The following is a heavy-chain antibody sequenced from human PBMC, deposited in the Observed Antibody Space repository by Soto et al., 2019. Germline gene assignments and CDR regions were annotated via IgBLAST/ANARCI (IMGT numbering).Heavy chain of an antibody. Sequence: EVQLVESGGGLVKPGGSLRLSCAASGFTFSSYSMNWVRQAPGKGLEWVSSISSSSSYIYYADSVKGRFTISRDNAKNSLYLQMNSLRAEDTAVYYCARDSSSSGWYDYWGQGTLVTVSS. CDR2: ISSSSSYI. D-gene: IGHD6-19*01. V-gene: IGHV3-21*01. CDR1: GFTFSSYS. J-gene: IGHJ4*02. CDR3: ARDSSSSGWYDY.